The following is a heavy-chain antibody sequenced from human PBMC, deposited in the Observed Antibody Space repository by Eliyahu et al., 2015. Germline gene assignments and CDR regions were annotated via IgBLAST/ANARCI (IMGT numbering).Heavy chain of an antibody. CDR2: ITPLFGSA. D-gene: IGHD3-10*01. V-gene: IGHV1-69*01. CDR3: ARGPDINAYYYFY. CDR1: GGXFNANT. J-gene: IGHJ4*02. Sequence: QVQLVQSGAEVKKPGSSVRVSCKASGGXFNANTISWVRQAPGQGIEWIGGITPLFGSANYAQKFRGRVTISADESTTTAYMEVSSLRSEDTAVYYCARGPDINAYYYFYWGQGTLVTVSS.